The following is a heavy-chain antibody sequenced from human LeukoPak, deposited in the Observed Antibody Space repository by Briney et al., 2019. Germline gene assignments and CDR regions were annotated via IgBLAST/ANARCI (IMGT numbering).Heavy chain of an antibody. CDR1: GFPFNNYA. CDR3: ARGLIDDWSALEY. CDR2: IGGGGGTT. Sequence: PGGSLRLSCSASGFPFNNYAMTWVRQAPGKGLEWVSAIGGGGGTTYYADSVKGRFTISRDNSKNTLYLQMNSLRAEDTALYYCARGLIDDWSALEYWGQGTLVTVSS. V-gene: IGHV3-23*01. D-gene: IGHD3-9*01. J-gene: IGHJ4*02.